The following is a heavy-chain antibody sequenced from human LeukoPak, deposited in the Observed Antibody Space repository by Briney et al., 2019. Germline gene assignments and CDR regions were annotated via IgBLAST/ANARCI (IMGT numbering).Heavy chain of an antibody. CDR1: GVSISSYY. Sequence: SETLSLTCTVSGVSISSYYWGWIRQPPGKGLEWIGIIYYSGSTYYNPSLKSRVTISVDTSKNQFSLKLSSVTAADTAVYYCARRSSAWEVWGFDYWGQGTLVTVSS. CDR3: ARRSSAWEVWGFDY. CDR2: IYYSGST. J-gene: IGHJ4*02. D-gene: IGHD1-26*01. V-gene: IGHV4-39*01.